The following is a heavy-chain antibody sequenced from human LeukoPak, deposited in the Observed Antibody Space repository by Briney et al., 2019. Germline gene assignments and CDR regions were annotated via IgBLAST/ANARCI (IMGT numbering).Heavy chain of an antibody. J-gene: IGHJ1*01. Sequence: SEALSLTCTVSGGSISSSSYYWGWIRQPPGKGLEWIGSIYYSGSTYYNPSLKSRVTISVDTSKNQFSLKLSSVTAADTAVYYCASPTSGSFEYFQHWGQGTLVTVSS. CDR3: ASPTSGSFEYFQH. V-gene: IGHV4-39*01. CDR2: IYYSGST. D-gene: IGHD1-26*01. CDR1: GGSISSSSYY.